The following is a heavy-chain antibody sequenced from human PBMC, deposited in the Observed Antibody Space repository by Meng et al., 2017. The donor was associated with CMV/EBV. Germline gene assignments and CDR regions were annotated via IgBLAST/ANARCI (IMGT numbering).Heavy chain of an antibody. CDR2: ISGDGGHV. D-gene: IGHD2-2*01. J-gene: IGHJ4*02. CDR1: GFTFSGLNFSGSW. Sequence: GGSLRLSCAASGFTFSGLNFSGSWMSWVRQTPGKGLEWVADISGDGGHVLYVDSLKGRFTISRDNAQNSVYLQMNSLRAEDSAVYYCARDPLCGALDYWGQGTLVTVSS. CDR3: ARDPLCGALDY. V-gene: IGHV3-7*01.